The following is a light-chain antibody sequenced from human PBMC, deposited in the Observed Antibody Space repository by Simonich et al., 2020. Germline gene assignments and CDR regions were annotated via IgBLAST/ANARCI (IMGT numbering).Light chain of an antibody. CDR2: WAP. CDR1: QSVLYSSNNKNY. V-gene: IGKV4-1*01. Sequence: DIVMTQSPDSLAVSLGERATINCKSSQSVLYSSNNKNYLAWYQQKPGQPPKLLIYWAPTRESGVPDRFRGSGSGTDFTLTISSLQAEDVAVYYCQQYYSTPYTFGQGTKLEIK. CDR3: QQYYSTPYT. J-gene: IGKJ2*01.